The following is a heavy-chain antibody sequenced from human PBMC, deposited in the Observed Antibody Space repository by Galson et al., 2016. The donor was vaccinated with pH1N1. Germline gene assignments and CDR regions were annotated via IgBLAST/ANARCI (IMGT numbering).Heavy chain of an antibody. D-gene: IGHD3-22*01. V-gene: IGHV3-7*01. Sequence: SLRLSCAASGFSISSYWMSWVRQAPGKGLEWVANIKQDGSEKYSVDSVKGRFIISRDNAKNSVYLQMNSLRAEDTAVYYCAREDYYDTDLSDWYFDLWGRGTLLTVSS. CDR2: IKQDGSEK. CDR1: GFSISSYW. J-gene: IGHJ2*01. CDR3: AREDYYDTDLSDWYFDL.